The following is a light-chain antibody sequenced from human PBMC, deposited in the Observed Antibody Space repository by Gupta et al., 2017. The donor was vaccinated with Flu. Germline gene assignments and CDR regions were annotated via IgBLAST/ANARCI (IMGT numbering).Light chain of an antibody. V-gene: IGKV4-1*01. CDR1: QGVLSSSNNKNY. J-gene: IGKJ2*01. CDR2: WAS. CDR3: QQYYSTPYT. Sequence: DIVMTQSPDSLAVSLGERATINCKSSQGVLSSSNNKNYLAWYQQKPGQPPKLLIYWASTRESGVPDRFSGGGSGTDFTLTISSLQAEDVAVYYCQQYYSTPYTFGQGTKLEIK.